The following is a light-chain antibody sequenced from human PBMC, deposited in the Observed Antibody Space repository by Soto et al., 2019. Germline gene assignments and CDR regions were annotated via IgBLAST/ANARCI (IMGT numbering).Light chain of an antibody. CDR1: SSDVGGYNF. Sequence: QSVLTQPASVSGSPGQSITISCTGTSSDVGGYNFVSWFQQHPGKVPKLMIYEVSNRPSGVSNRFSGSKSGNTASLTISGLQAEDEADYYCTSYTNNSPLVFGTGTKVTVL. V-gene: IGLV2-14*01. J-gene: IGLJ1*01. CDR3: TSYTNNSPLV. CDR2: EVS.